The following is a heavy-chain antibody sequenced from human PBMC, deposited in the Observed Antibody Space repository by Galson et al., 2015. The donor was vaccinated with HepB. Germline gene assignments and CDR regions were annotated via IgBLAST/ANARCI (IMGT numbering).Heavy chain of an antibody. Sequence: SLRLSCAASGFTFSSYAMHWVRQAPGKGLEWVAAISYDGSNKYYADSVKGRFTISRDNSKNTLYLQMNSLRAEDTAVYYCARVFRESLGYYYGMDVWGQGTTVTVSS. CDR3: ARVFRESLGYYYGMDV. J-gene: IGHJ6*02. CDR2: ISYDGSNK. CDR1: GFTFSSYA. V-gene: IGHV3-30*04.